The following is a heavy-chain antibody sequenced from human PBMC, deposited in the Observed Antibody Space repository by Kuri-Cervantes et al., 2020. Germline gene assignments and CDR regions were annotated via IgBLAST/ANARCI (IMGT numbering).Heavy chain of an antibody. CDR3: AKEMATNVFDY. CDR2: ISGSGGST. J-gene: IGHJ4*02. D-gene: IGHD5-24*01. V-gene: IGHV3-23*01. CDR1: GFTFDDYA. Sequence: GESLKISCAAFGFTFDDYAMHWVRQAPGKGLEWVSAISGSGGSTYYADSVKGRFTISRDNSKNTLYLQMNSLRAEDTAVYYCAKEMATNVFDYWGQGTLVTVSS.